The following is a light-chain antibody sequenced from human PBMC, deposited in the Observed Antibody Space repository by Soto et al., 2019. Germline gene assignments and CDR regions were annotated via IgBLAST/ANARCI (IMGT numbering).Light chain of an antibody. CDR2: EVS. J-gene: IGLJ1*01. V-gene: IGLV2-14*01. CDR3: ISYTSVDVRYV. Sequence: QSVLTQPASVSGTPGQSITISCTGSNSDVGIYDFVSWYQHHPGRAPKLIVSEVSHRPSGVSNRFSGSKSGNTASLTISGLQSEDEADYYCISYTSVDVRYVFGTRTKATVL. CDR1: NSDVGIYDF.